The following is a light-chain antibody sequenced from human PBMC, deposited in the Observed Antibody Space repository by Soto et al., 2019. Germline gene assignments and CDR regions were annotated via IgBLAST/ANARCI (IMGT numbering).Light chain of an antibody. CDR2: RTS. CDR1: QSVSSTY. CDR3: QQYGNSPIT. V-gene: IGKV3-20*01. J-gene: IGKJ5*01. Sequence: EIVLTQSPGPLSLSPGERATLSCRASQSVSSTYLAWYQQKPGQAPRLLIYRTSTRATGIPDRFSGSGSGTDFTLTISRLEPEDFAVYYCQQYGNSPITFGQGTRLEIK.